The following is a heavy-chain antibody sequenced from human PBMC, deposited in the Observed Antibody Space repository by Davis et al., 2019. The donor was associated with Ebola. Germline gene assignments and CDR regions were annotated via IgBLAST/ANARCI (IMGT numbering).Heavy chain of an antibody. Sequence: GESLKISCAASGFLFSSYAMSWVRQAPGRGLEWVSSISASGGATFYADSVKSRIVMSRDNSNDTLYLRMNNLRAEDTAIYYCAKDLTSYYGSGDFFDYWGQGILVTVSS. J-gene: IGHJ4*02. CDR1: GFLFSSYA. CDR2: ISASGGAT. CDR3: AKDLTSYYGSGDFFDY. V-gene: IGHV3-23*01. D-gene: IGHD3-10*01.